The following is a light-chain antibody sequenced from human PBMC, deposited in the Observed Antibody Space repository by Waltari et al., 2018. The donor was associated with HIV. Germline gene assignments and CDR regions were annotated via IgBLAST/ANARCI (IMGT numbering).Light chain of an antibody. J-gene: IGLJ3*02. CDR2: RNN. CDR3: AAWDDSLSAWV. Sequence: QSVMTQPPSASGTPGQRVTISCSGSSSNIGRNFVYWYQQLPGTAPKLLIYRNNQRPQGVPDRFSGSKSGTSASLAIGGLRSEDEADYYCAAWDDSLSAWVFGGGTKLTVL. CDR1: SSNIGRNF. V-gene: IGLV1-47*01.